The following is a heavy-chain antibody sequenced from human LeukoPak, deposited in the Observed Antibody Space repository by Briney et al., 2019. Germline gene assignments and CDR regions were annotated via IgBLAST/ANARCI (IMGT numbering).Heavy chain of an antibody. CDR3: ARAYSGSSGIDY. D-gene: IGHD1-26*01. CDR2: IHPRRGDT. V-gene: IGHV1-2*02. J-gene: IGHJ4*02. Sequence: ASVKVSCKTSGYSFTAFYIHWVRQAPGQGLEWMGWIHPRRGDTNYAQKFQGRVTMTRDTSTSTLYMELSSLRSEDTAVYYCARAYSGSSGIDYWGQGTLVAVSS. CDR1: GYSFTAFY.